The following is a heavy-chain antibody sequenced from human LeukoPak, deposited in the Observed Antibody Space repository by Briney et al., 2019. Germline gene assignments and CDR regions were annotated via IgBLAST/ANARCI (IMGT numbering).Heavy chain of an antibody. CDR1: GYTLTGYY. Sequence: ASVKLSCKASGYTLTGYYMHWVRQAPGQGLEYMGWINPNSGDTNHAQNFQGRVTLTRDTSISTAYMELSSLRSDDSALYYCAGEYCSGGTCRQGFDYWGQGTLVTVSS. CDR3: AGEYCSGGTCRQGFDY. CDR2: INPNSGDT. J-gene: IGHJ4*02. V-gene: IGHV1-2*02. D-gene: IGHD2-15*01.